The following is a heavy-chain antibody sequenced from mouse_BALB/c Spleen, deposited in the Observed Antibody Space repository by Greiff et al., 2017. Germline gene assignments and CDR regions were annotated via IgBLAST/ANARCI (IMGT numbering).Heavy chain of an antibody. V-gene: IGHV2-9*02. CDR2: IWAGGST. J-gene: IGHJ4*01. D-gene: IGHD1-1*01. Sequence: QVQLKQSGPGLVAPSQSLSITCTVSGFSLTSYGVHWVRQPPGKGLEWLGVIWAGGSTNYNSALMSRLSISKDNSKSQVFLKMNSLQTDDTAMYYCARGVIYYYGSSPYAMDYWGQGTSVTVSS. CDR3: ARGVIYYYGSSPYAMDY. CDR1: GFSLTSYG.